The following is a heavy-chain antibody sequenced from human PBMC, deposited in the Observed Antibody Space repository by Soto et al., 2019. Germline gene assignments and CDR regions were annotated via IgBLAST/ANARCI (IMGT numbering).Heavy chain of an antibody. CDR2: IYPGDSDT. V-gene: IGHV5-51*01. J-gene: IGHJ4*02. Sequence: GESLKISCKGSGYSFTSYWIGWVRQMPGKGLEWMWIIYPGDSDTRYSTSFQGQVTISADRSISTAFLQWSSLKASDTAMYYCARQVANCGHYYFDYWGQGTLVTVSS. D-gene: IGHD7-27*01. CDR3: ARQVANCGHYYFDY. CDR1: GYSFTSYW.